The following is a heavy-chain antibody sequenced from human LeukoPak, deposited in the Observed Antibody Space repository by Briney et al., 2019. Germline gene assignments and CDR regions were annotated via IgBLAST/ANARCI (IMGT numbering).Heavy chain of an antibody. CDR1: GGSINGYY. D-gene: IGHD6-19*01. J-gene: IGHJ4*02. CDR3: AAEFDNEQWLDWDY. CDR2: IHYRGST. V-gene: IGHV4-59*01. Sequence: PSETLSLTCTVSGGSINGYYWNWIRQAPGKGMEWIGYIHYRGSTNYNPSLKSRVTISVDMSENQFSLKLNSVTAADTAVYYCAAEFDNEQWLDWDYWGRGTLVTVFS.